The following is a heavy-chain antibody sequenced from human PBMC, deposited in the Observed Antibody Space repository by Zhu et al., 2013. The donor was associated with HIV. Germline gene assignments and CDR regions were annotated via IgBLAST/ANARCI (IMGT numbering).Heavy chain of an antibody. CDR3: ARERAEVGVEMATIRSYDAFVY. CDR2: IIPILGIA. V-gene: IGHV1-69*08. D-gene: IGHD5-12*01. CDR1: GGTFSSYT. Sequence: QVQLVQSGAEVKKPGSSVKVSCKASGGTFSSYTISWVRQAPGQGLEWMGRIIPILGIANYAQKFQGRVTITADKSTSTAYMELSSLRSEDTAVYYCARERAEVGVEMATIRSYDAFVYLGPKGRMVTVSS. J-gene: IGHJ3*02.